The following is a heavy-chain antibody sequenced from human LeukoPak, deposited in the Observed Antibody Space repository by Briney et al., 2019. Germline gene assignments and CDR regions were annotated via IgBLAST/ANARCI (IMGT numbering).Heavy chain of an antibody. CDR3: ATNMITFGGVIVMPFDY. V-gene: IGHV1-18*01. CDR1: GYTFTSYG. Sequence: ASVKVSCKASGYTFTSYGISWVRQAPGQGVEGMGWISAYNGNTNYAQKLQGRVTMTTDTSTSTAYIELRSLRSDDTAVYYCATNMITFGGVIVMPFDYWGQGTLVTVSS. D-gene: IGHD3-16*02. CDR2: ISAYNGNT. J-gene: IGHJ4*02.